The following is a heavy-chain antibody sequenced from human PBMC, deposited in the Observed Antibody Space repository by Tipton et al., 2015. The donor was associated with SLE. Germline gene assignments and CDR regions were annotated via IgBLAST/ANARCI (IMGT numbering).Heavy chain of an antibody. J-gene: IGHJ4*02. CDR2: FSWNSGAI. D-gene: IGHD4-11*01. CDR1: GFTFDDYA. CDR3: ARTVSSVFDY. Sequence: SLRLSCAASGFTFDDYAMHWVRQAPGKGLEWVSGFSWNSGAIGYADSVKGRFTISRDNSKNTLYLQMNSLRAEDTAVYYCARTVSSVFDYWGQGTLVTVSS. V-gene: IGHV3-9*01.